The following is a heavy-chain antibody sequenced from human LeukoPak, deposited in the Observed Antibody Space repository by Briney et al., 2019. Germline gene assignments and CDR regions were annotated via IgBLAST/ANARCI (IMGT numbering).Heavy chain of an antibody. J-gene: IGHJ6*03. V-gene: IGHV4-61*05. CDR1: GGSISSSSYY. D-gene: IGHD4-17*01. CDR3: ASLAYGDSLDYYYYYMDV. CDR2: IYYSGST. Sequence: SETLSLTCTVSGGSISSSSYYWGWIRQPPGKGLEWIGYIYYSGSTNYNPSLKSRVIISGDTSKNQFSLKLSSVTAADTAVYYCASLAYGDSLDYYYYYMDVWGKGTTVTVSS.